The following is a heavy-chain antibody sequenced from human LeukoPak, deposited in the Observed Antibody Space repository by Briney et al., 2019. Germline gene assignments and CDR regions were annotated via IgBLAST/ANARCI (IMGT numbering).Heavy chain of an antibody. CDR2: VYSDGTT. Sequence: GGSLRLSCAASGFTVSSNYMSWVRQAPGKGLEWVSVVYSDGTTCYADSVRGRFTISRDNSKNTLYLQMNSLRAEDTAVYYCANELRFLEWLLDYWGQGTLVTVSS. CDR3: ANELRFLEWLLDY. J-gene: IGHJ4*02. CDR1: GFTVSSNY. V-gene: IGHV3-66*01. D-gene: IGHD3-3*01.